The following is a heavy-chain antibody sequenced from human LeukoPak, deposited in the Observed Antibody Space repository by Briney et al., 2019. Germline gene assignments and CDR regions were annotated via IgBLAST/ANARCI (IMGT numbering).Heavy chain of an antibody. CDR3: ARGRYSGLVISPPPPS. Sequence: SVKVSCKASGGTFSSYAISWVRQAPGQGLEWMGRIIPIFGTANYAQKFQGRVTMTRNTSISTAYMELSSLRSEDTAVYYCARGRYSGLVISPPPPSWGQGTLVTVSS. D-gene: IGHD3-9*01. V-gene: IGHV1-69*05. CDR1: GGTFSSYA. CDR2: IIPIFGTA. J-gene: IGHJ5*02.